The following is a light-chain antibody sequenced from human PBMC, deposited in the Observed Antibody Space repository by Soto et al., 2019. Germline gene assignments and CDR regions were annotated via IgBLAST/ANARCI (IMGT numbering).Light chain of an antibody. CDR2: DAS. J-gene: IGKJ5*01. Sequence: EIVLTQSPATLSLSPGERATLSCRASQSVSSYLAWYQQKPGQAPRLLIYDASNRATGIPARFSGSGSGTDFPPTFSTLEPEDFAFYYFKGRRNFITFGKGTRLEIK. V-gene: IGKV3-11*01. CDR1: QSVSSY. CDR3: KGRRNFIT.